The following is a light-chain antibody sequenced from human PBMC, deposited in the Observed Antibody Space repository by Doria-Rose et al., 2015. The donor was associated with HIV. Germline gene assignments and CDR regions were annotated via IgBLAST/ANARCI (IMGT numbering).Light chain of an antibody. CDR2: DGS. V-gene: IGKV3-20*01. Sequence: TQSPGTLSLSPGERATLSCRASQSFSSTYLAWYQQKPGQAHSLLIYDGSTSATGIPDRFSASGSGTDCTLTINRLEPEDFALYYCHQYGTSWTFGQGTKVEI. CDR1: QSFSSTY. CDR3: HQYGTSWT. J-gene: IGKJ1*01.